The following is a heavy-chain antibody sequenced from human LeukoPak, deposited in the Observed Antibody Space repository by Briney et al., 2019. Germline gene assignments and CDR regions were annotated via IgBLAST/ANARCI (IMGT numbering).Heavy chain of an antibody. CDR2: IRANGETT. CDR1: GFTFTHYG. D-gene: IGHD5-18*01. Sequence: GGSLRLSCAASGFTFTHYGMNWVRQAPGKGLEWVSGIRANGETTYYADSVRGRFTISRDNSRSMVWLQMNSLRAEDTAVYYCARDAAYGYDRFDYWGQGTQVTVSS. CDR3: ARDAAYGYDRFDY. V-gene: IGHV3-23*01. J-gene: IGHJ4*02.